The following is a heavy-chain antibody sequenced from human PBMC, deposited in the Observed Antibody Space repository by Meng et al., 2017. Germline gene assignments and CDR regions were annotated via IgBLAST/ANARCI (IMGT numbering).Heavy chain of an antibody. CDR2: IYPGDSDT. D-gene: IGHD3-22*01. Sequence: GESLKISCKGSGYSFTSYWIGWVRQMPGKGLEWMGIIYPGDSDTRYSPSFQGQVTISADKSISTAYLQWSSLKASDTAMYYCATTSGYYYDSSDHDAFDIWGQGTMVTVSS. CDR3: ATTSGYYYDSSDHDAFDI. J-gene: IGHJ3*02. V-gene: IGHV5-51*01. CDR1: GYSFTSYW.